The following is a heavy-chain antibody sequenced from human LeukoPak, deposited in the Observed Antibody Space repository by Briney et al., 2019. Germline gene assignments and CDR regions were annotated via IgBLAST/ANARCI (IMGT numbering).Heavy chain of an antibody. CDR3: ARMSSYCDY. CDR2: IKPDGSEK. D-gene: IGHD2-2*01. V-gene: IGHV3-7*01. CDR1: GFTFSSHH. Sequence: GGSLRLSCVASGFTFSSHHMNWVRQTPGKGLGSVATIKPDGSEKYYVDSVKGRFTISRDNAKSSLYLQMNSLRAEDTGAYFCARMSSYCDYWGQGTLVTVSS. J-gene: IGHJ4*02.